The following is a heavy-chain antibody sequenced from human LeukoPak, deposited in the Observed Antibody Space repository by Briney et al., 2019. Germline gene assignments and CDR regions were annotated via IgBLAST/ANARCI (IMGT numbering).Heavy chain of an antibody. D-gene: IGHD3-22*01. V-gene: IGHV3-30*04. CDR3: AKENYDRSGYYNTPGGY. CDR2: ISYDGSNK. J-gene: IGHJ4*02. Sequence: GGSLRLSCAASGFTFSSYAMHWVRQAPGKGLEWVAVISYDGSNKYYADFVKGRFTISRDNSKNTLYLQMNSLRAEDTAVYYCAKENYDRSGYYNTPGGYWGQGTLVTVSS. CDR1: GFTFSSYA.